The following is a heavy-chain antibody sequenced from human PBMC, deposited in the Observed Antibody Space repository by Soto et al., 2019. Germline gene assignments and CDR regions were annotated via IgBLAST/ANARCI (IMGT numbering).Heavy chain of an antibody. CDR1: GFTFSNYG. J-gene: IGHJ4*02. CDR2: ISYDGSDQ. Sequence: QVQLVESGGGVVQPGSSLRLSCAVTGFTFSNYGMHWVRQAPGKGLEWVALISYDGSDQYYGESVKGRFTISRDSSKNTLYLDVSSLRLEDTAVYYCAKVGSYGYGSNSDVEYWGQGTMVTVSS. CDR3: AKVGSYGYGSNSDVEY. D-gene: IGHD5-18*01. V-gene: IGHV3-30*18.